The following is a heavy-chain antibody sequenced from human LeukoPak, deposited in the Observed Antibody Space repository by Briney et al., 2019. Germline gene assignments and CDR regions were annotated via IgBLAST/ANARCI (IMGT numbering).Heavy chain of an antibody. CDR2: ISWNSGSI. CDR3: AKDSANYYDSSGHKDY. CDR1: GFTFDDYA. V-gene: IGHV3-9*01. J-gene: IGHJ4*02. D-gene: IGHD3-22*01. Sequence: GGSLRLSCAASGFTFDDYAMHWVRQAPGKGLEWVSGISWNSGSIGYADSVKGRFTISRDNAKNSLYLQMNSLRAEDTALYYCAKDSANYYDSSGHKDYWGQGTLVTVSS.